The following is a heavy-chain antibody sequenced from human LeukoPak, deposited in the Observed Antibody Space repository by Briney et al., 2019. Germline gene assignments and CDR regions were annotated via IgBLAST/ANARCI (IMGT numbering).Heavy chain of an antibody. CDR3: ARDRIKSGSYYFDY. J-gene: IGHJ4*02. D-gene: IGHD1-26*01. CDR2: ISGRSSTI. CDR1: AFTFSDYR. V-gene: IGHV3-48*01. Sequence: PGGSLRLSCAASAFTFSDYRMNWVRQAPGKGLEWVSYISGRSSTIYYADSVKGRFTISRDNAKNSMYLQMNSLRAEDTAVYYCARDRIKSGSYYFDYWGQGTLVTVSS.